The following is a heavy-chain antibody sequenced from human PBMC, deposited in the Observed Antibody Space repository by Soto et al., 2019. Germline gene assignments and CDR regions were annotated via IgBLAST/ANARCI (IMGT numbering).Heavy chain of an antibody. V-gene: IGHV3-48*02. J-gene: IGHJ6*02. CDR2: ISGSSNII. CDR1: GFTLSPYS. D-gene: IGHD3-10*01. CDR3: ARGFDLQYGMDV. Sequence: EVPLVESGGGLVQRGGSVRLSCAASGFTLSPYSRNWVRQAPRKGLEWISYISGSSNIINYADSVKGRFTISRDNTKNSLYLQMNSLRDEDTAVYYCARGFDLQYGMDVWGQGTTVTVSS.